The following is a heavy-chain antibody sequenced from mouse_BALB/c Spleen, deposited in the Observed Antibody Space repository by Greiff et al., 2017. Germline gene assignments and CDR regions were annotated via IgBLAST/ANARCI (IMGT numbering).Heavy chain of an antibody. CDR2: ISSGSSTI. Sequence: EVQLVESGGGLVQPGGSRKLSCAASGFTFSSFGMHWVRQAPEKGLEWVAYISSGSSTIYYADTVKGRFTISRDNPKNTLFLQMTSLRSEDTAMYYCARSGYGYAWFAYWGQGTLVTVSA. CDR3: ARSGYGYAWFAY. D-gene: IGHD2-2*01. CDR1: GFTFSSFG. J-gene: IGHJ3*01. V-gene: IGHV5-17*02.